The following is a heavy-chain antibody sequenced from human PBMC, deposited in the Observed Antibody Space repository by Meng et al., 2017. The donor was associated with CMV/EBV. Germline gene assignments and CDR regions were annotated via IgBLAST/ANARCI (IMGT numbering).Heavy chain of an antibody. CDR1: GGTFSSEA. J-gene: IGHJ4*02. V-gene: IGHV1-69*10. Sequence: SGGTFSSEAISWVRQATGQGLEWMGGIIPILGIANYAQKFQGRVTITADKSTSTAYMELSSLRSEDTAVYYCARDDSSGYFLSGYFDYWGQGTLVTVSS. D-gene: IGHD3-22*01. CDR3: ARDDSSGYFLSGYFDY. CDR2: IIPILGIA.